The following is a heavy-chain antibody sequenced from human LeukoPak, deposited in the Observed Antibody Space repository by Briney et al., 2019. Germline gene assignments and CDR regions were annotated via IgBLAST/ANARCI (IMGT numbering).Heavy chain of an antibody. Sequence: PGGSLRLSCAASGFTVSSNYMSWVRQAPGKWLEWVSVIYSGGSTYYADSVKGRFTISRDNSKNTLYLQMNSLRAEDTAVYYCARDYGKLGYFDYYGQETLVTVSS. CDR2: IYSGGST. J-gene: IGHJ4*02. D-gene: IGHD1-7*01. CDR1: GFTVSSNY. V-gene: IGHV3-53*01. CDR3: ARDYGKLGYFDY.